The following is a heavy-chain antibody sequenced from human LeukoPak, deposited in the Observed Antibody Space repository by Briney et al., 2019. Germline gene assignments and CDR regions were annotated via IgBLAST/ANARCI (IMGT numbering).Heavy chain of an antibody. V-gene: IGHV3-53*01. J-gene: IGHJ1*01. CDR2: IYSGGST. D-gene: IGHD6-13*01. CDR3: ASIQQLVGSEYFQH. CDR1: GFTVSSNY. Sequence: GGSLRLSCAASGFTVSSNYMSWVRQAPGKGLEWVSVIYSGGSTYYADSVKGRFTISRDNSKDMLYLQMNSLRAEDTAVYYCASIQQLVGSEYFQHWGQGTLVTVSS.